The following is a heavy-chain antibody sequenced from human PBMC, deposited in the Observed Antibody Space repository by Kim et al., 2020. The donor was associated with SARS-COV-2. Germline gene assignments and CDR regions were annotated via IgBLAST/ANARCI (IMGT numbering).Heavy chain of an antibody. CDR3: ASIRGIDGY. Sequence: GGSLRLSCTASGFTFSDHFVDWVRQAPGKGLEWLGRTKDKAYNYITEYAASVKGTFSISRDDSKNSVYLHMNSLKTEDTAVYYCASIRGIDGYWGQGALVTVAS. CDR1: GFTFSDHF. D-gene: IGHD3-10*01. V-gene: IGHV3-72*01. J-gene: IGHJ4*02. CDR2: TKDKAYNYIT.